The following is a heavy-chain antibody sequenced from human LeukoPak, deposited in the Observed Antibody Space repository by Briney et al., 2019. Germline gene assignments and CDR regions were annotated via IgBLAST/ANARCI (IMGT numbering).Heavy chain of an antibody. CDR2: INHSGST. Sequence: SETLSLTCAVYGGSFSGYYWSWIRQPPGKGLEWIGEINHSGSTNYNPSLKSRVTISVDTSKNQFSLKLSSVTAADTAVYYCARRFRGSGSLFYHYNWFDPWGQGTLVTVSS. CDR1: GGSFSGYY. V-gene: IGHV4-34*01. J-gene: IGHJ5*02. CDR3: ARRFRGSGSLFYHYNWFDP. D-gene: IGHD3-10*01.